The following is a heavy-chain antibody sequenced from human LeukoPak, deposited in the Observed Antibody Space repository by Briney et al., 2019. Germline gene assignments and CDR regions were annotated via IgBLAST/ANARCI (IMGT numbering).Heavy chain of an antibody. D-gene: IGHD6-19*01. CDR3: ARGSIVKFPSYSSGWYLDY. CDR2: ISAYNGNT. J-gene: IGHJ4*02. CDR1: GYTFTSYG. Sequence: ASVKVSCKASGYTFTSYGISWVRQAPGQGLEWMGWISAYNGNTNYAQKLQGRVTMTTDTSTSTAYMELRSLRSDDTAVYYCARGSIVKFPSYSSGWYLDYWGQGTLVTVSS. V-gene: IGHV1-18*01.